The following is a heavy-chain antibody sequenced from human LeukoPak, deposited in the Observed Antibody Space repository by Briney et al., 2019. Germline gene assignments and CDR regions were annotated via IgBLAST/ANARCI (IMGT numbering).Heavy chain of an antibody. CDR3: GRGALWLSKGLDY. CDR2: MNPNSGNT. V-gene: IGHV1-8*02. J-gene: IGHJ4*02. CDR1: GYTFTGYY. D-gene: IGHD5-18*01. Sequence: ASVKVSCKASGYTFTGYYMHWVRQATGQGLEWMGWMNPNSGNTGYAQKFQGRVTMTRNTSISTAYMELSSLRSEDTAVYYCGRGALWLSKGLDYWGQGTLVTVSS.